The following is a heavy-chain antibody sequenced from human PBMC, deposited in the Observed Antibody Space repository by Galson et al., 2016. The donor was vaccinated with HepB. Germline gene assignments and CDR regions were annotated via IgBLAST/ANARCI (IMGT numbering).Heavy chain of an antibody. V-gene: IGHV3-30*04. CDR2: ISYDGSIE. Sequence: SLRLSCAASGFTFSYYAMHWVRQAPGKGLEWMAVISYDGSIEYYADSVKGRFTISRDNFKNSLYLQMNSLSDEDTAVYYCARAEADVWGQGTTVTVSS. CDR1: GFTFSYYA. CDR3: ARAEADV. J-gene: IGHJ6*02.